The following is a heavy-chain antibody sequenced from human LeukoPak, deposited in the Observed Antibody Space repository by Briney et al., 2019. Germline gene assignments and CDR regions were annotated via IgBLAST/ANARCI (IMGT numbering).Heavy chain of an antibody. V-gene: IGHV3-7*01. J-gene: IGHJ4*02. CDR2: IKQDGSEK. CDR1: GFTFSSYW. Sequence: GSLRLSCAASGFTFSSYWMSWVRQAPGKGLEWVANIKQDGSEKYYVDSVKGRFTISRDNAKNSLYLQMNSLRAEDTAVYYCARDDGYNLSNFDYWGQGTLVTVS. D-gene: IGHD5-24*01. CDR3: ARDDGYNLSNFDY.